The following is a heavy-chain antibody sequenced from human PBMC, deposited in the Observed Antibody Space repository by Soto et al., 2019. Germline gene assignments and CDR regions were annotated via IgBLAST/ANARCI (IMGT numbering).Heavy chain of an antibody. CDR1: GFTFSYEN. CDR2: ISGGGSYI. D-gene: IGHD2-2*01. V-gene: IGHV3-21*06. J-gene: IGHJ6*02. CDR3: ARDSDCHSTSCFFPPHV. Sequence: GGSLRLSCSASGFTFSYENMSWVRQFPGKGLEWVSGISGGGSYIFYADSVQGRFSISRDNAKNSLFLEMNSLRVEDTAVYYCARDSDCHSTSCFFPPHVWGQGTTVTVSS.